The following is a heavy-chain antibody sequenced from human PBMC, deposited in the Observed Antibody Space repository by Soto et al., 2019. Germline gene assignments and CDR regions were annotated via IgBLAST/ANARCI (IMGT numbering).Heavy chain of an antibody. CDR3: AHRRVKDIIVLPAAPWFDP. J-gene: IGHJ5*02. CDR2: IYWDDDK. CDR1: GVSLSTSGVG. Sequence: QITLKESGPTLVKPTQTLTLTCTFSGVSLSTSGVGVGCIRQPPGKAMVWLALIYWDDDKRYSPSLKSRLTITKDTSKIQVVLTITSMNAVNTDTYYCAHRRVKDIIVLPAAPWFDPWGRGALVTVSS. V-gene: IGHV2-5*02. D-gene: IGHD2-2*01.